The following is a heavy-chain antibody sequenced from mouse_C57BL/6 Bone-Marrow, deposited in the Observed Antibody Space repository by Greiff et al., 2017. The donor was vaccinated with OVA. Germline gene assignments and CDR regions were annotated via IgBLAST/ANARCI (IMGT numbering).Heavy chain of an antibody. CDR2: ISSGSSTI. Sequence: EVKLMESGGGLVKPGGSLKLSCAASGFTFSDYGMHWVRQAPEKGLEWVAYISSGSSTIYYADTVKGRFTISRDTAKNTLFLQMTSLRSEDTAMDYCARGGGSSCFDYWGQGTTLTVSS. D-gene: IGHD1-1*01. V-gene: IGHV5-17*01. CDR3: ARGGGSSCFDY. J-gene: IGHJ2*01. CDR1: GFTFSDYG.